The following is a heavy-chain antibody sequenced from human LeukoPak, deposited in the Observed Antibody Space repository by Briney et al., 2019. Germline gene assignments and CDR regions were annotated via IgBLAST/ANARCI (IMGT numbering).Heavy chain of an antibody. CDR2: INHSGST. V-gene: IGHV4-34*01. D-gene: IGHD3-10*01. CDR1: GGSFSGYY. CDR3: AREYGSGSYYSRLHYYYGMDV. J-gene: IGHJ6*02. Sequence: KPSETLSLTCAVYGGSFSGYYWSWIRQPPGKGLEWIGEINHSGSTNYNPSLKSRVTISVDTSKNQFSLKLSSVTAADTAVYYCAREYGSGSYYSRLHYYYGMDVWGQGTTVTVSS.